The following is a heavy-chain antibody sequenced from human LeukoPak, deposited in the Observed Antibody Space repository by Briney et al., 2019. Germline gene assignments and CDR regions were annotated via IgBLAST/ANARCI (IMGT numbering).Heavy chain of an antibody. V-gene: IGHV1-69*13. Sequence: ASVKVSCKASGGTLSSYAISWVRQAPGQGLEWMGGIIPIFGTANYAQKFQGRVTITADESTSTAYMELSSLRSEDTAVYYCASGGYAYCGGDCYSFDYWGQGTLVTVSS. D-gene: IGHD2-21*02. J-gene: IGHJ4*02. CDR2: IIPIFGTA. CDR1: GGTLSSYA. CDR3: ASGGYAYCGGDCYSFDY.